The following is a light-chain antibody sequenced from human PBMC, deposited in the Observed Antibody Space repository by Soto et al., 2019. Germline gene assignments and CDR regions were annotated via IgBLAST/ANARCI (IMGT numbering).Light chain of an antibody. CDR1: QSVSSSY. CDR3: QPYNNWPLT. V-gene: IGKV3-20*01. CDR2: GAS. Sequence: EIVFSQSPRTVSLSPGEKATLSCRASQSVSSSYLAWYQQKPGQAPRLLIYGASSRATGIPDRFSGSGSGTDFTLTINSLQSEDFAVYYCQPYNNWPLTFGGGTKVDIK. J-gene: IGKJ4*01.